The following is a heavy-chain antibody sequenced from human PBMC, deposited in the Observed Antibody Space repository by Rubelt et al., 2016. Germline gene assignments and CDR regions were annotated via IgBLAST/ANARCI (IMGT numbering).Heavy chain of an antibody. CDR2: INDGNGNT. D-gene: IGHD2-8*01. CDR3: ARAQRIRLLMVYAPTVDY. J-gene: IGHJ4*02. V-gene: IGHV1-3*01. Sequence: QVQLVQSGAEVKKPGASVKVSCKASGYTFTSYAMHWVRQAPGQRLEWMGWINDGNGNTKYSQKFQGRVTITRDTSASTAYMVLSSLRSEDTAVYYCARAQRIRLLMVYAPTVDYWGQGTLVTVSS. CDR1: GYTFTSYA.